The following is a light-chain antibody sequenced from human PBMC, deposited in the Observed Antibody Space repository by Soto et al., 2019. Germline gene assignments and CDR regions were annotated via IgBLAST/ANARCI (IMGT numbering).Light chain of an antibody. CDR1: QSISSY. CDR3: EQCCSTPPT. J-gene: IGKJ2*01. CDR2: AAS. Sequence: DIQMPQCPSSLSASVGARVTITCRASQSISSYLNWYQQKPGKAPKQLIYAASRLQSGVPSRFSGRGSGTDFALTSSSLKPGDVATYYCEQCCSTPPTFGEGTKVLSK. V-gene: IGKV1-39*01.